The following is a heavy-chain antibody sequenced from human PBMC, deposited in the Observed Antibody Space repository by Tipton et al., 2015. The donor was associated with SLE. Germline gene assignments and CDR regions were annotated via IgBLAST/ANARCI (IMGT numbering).Heavy chain of an antibody. CDR3: AKVGYGDYPYYFDY. D-gene: IGHD4-17*01. V-gene: IGHV3-33*06. Sequence: SLRLSCAASGFTFSSYGMHWVRQAPGKGLEWVAVIWYDGSNKYYADSVKGRFTISRDNSKNTLYLQMNSLRAEDTAVYYCAKVGYGDYPYYFDYWGQGTLVTVSP. CDR1: GFTFSSYG. CDR2: IWYDGSNK. J-gene: IGHJ4*02.